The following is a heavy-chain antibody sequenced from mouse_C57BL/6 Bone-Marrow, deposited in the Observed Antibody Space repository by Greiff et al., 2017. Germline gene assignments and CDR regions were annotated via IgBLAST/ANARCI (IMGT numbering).Heavy chain of an antibody. CDR2: IDPSDSYT. J-gene: IGHJ2*01. D-gene: IGHD2-4*01. CDR1: GYTFTSYW. V-gene: IGHV1-59*01. Sequence: VQLQQSGAELVRPGTSVKLSCKASGYTFTSYWMHWVKQRPGQGLEWIGVIDPSDSYTNYNQKFKGKATLTVDTSSSTAYMPLSSLTSEDSAVYYCARGIYYDYDEDFDYWGQGTTLTVSS. CDR3: ARGIYYDYDEDFDY.